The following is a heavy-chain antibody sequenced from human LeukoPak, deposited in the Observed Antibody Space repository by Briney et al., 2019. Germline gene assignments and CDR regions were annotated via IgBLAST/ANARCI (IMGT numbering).Heavy chain of an antibody. CDR3: AKLSSRDYFDY. J-gene: IGHJ4*02. CDR1: GFTFSSYA. D-gene: IGHD3-16*02. Sequence: GGSLRLSCAASGFTFSSYAMSSVRQAPGKGLEWVSAISGSGGRTYYADSVKGRFTISRDNSKNTLYLQMNSLRAEDTAVYYCAKLSSRDYFDYWGQGTLVTVSS. V-gene: IGHV3-23*01. CDR2: ISGSGGRT.